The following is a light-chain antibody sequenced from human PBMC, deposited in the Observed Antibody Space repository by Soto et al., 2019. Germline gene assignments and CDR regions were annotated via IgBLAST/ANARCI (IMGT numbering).Light chain of an antibody. J-gene: IGKJ2*01. Sequence: PGERATLSCRASQLVNNNDLAWYQHKPGQAPRLLIYGASSRPGGIPDKFSGSASGTDFTFTINRLEPEDFAVYYCQQYDRSPYTFGQGTKLEI. CDR1: QLVNNND. V-gene: IGKV3-20*01. CDR2: GAS. CDR3: QQYDRSPYT.